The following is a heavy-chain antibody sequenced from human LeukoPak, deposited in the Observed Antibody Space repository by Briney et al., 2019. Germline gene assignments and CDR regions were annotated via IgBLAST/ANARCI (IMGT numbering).Heavy chain of an antibody. Sequence: ETLSLTCTVSGYSISSGYYWGWIRQPPGKGLEWVANIKQDGSEKYSVDSVKGRFTISRDNAKNSLYLQMNSLRAEDTAVYYCAELGITMIGGVWGKGTTVTISS. CDR3: AELGITMIGGV. D-gene: IGHD3-10*02. J-gene: IGHJ6*04. CDR1: GYSISSGYY. V-gene: IGHV3-7*01. CDR2: IKQDGSEK.